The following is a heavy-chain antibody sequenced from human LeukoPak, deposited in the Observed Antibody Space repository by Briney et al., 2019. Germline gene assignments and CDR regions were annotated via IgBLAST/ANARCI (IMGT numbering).Heavy chain of an antibody. J-gene: IGHJ4*02. CDR1: GGSISSYY. Sequence: NPSETLSLTCTVSGGSISSYYWSWIRQPPWKGLEWIGYIYYSGSTNYNPSLKSRVTISVDTSKNQFSLKLSSVTAADTAVYYCARAGEWELLMVYWGQGTLVTVSS. CDR2: IYYSGST. D-gene: IGHD1-26*01. CDR3: ARAGEWELLMVY. V-gene: IGHV4-59*12.